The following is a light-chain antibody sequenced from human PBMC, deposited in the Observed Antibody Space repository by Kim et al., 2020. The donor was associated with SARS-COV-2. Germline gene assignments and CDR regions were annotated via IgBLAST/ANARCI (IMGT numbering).Light chain of an antibody. CDR1: SSNIGAGYD. V-gene: IGLV1-40*01. CDR3: QSYDSSLSGWV. Sequence: QSVLTQAPSVSGAPGQRVTISCTGSSSNIGAGYDVHWYQQLPGTAPKLLIYRNINRPSGVPDRFSGSKSGTSASLAITGLQAEDEADYYCQSYDSSLSGWVFGGGTKLTVL. CDR2: RNI. J-gene: IGLJ3*02.